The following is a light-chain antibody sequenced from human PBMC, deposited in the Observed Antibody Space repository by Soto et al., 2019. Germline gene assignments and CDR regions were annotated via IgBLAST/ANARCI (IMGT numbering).Light chain of an antibody. CDR1: QTINYSY. V-gene: IGKV3-20*01. CDR3: QQYGASPFP. Sequence: EIVLTQSPGTLSLSPGERVTLSCRASQTINYSYLAWYQQKPGQAPRLLIYGASSRATGIPDRFSGRGSGTDFTLTISRLEPEDFAVYYCQQYGASPFPFGPGTKVDIK. J-gene: IGKJ3*01. CDR2: GAS.